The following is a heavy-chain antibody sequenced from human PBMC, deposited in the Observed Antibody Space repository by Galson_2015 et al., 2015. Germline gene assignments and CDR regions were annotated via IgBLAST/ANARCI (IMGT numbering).Heavy chain of an antibody. CDR3: AKVLGYCRGGSCYSDYYYGMGV. Sequence: SLRLSCAASGFTFSSYAMSWVRQAPGKGLEWVSSIIGSGGSTYYADSVRGRFTISRDNSKKTAYLQMNSLRAEDTAAYYCAKVLGYCRGGSCYSDYYYGMGVWGQGTTVTVSS. CDR1: GFTFSSYA. CDR2: IIGSGGST. V-gene: IGHV3-23*01. J-gene: IGHJ6*02. D-gene: IGHD2-15*01.